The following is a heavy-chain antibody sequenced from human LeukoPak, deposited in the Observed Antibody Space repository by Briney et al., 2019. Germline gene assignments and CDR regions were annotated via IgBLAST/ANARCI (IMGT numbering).Heavy chain of an antibody. J-gene: IGHJ4*02. Sequence: GGSLRLSCAASGFTFSSFAMSWVRQAPGKGLEWVSGISDSGGYTYYADSVKGRFTISRDNSKNTLYLHMNSLRDEDTDVYYCAKLGNFASGCYSDWGRGTLVTVSS. CDR2: ISDSGGYT. D-gene: IGHD3-10*01. CDR3: AKLGNFASGCYSD. CDR1: GFTFSSFA. V-gene: IGHV3-23*01.